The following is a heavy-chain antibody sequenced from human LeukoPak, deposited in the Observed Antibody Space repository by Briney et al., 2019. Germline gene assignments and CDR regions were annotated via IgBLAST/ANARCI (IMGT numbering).Heavy chain of an antibody. V-gene: IGHV4-59*01. J-gene: IGHJ4*02. D-gene: IGHD2-2*01. CDR1: GGSISSYY. CDR2: IYYSGST. CDR3: ARGAVPAAMPFDY. Sequence: PSETLSLTCTVSGGSISSYYWSWIRQPPGKGLEWIGYIYYSGSTNYNPSLKSRVTISVDTSKNQFFLKLSSVTAADTAVYYCARGAVPAAMPFDYWGQGTLVTVSS.